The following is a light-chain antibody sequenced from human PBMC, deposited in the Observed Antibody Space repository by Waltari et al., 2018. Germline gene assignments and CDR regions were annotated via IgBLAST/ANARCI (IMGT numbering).Light chain of an antibody. CDR3: QQTNSYQLT. CDR2: GAS. Sequence: DIQLTQSPSFLSASVGGRVTITCRASQGISSFLAWYQQKPGKAPKLLIYGASTLQSGVSGRVSGGGSGTEFTLTIISLQPEDFATYYCQQTNSYQLTFGGGTKVEI. J-gene: IGKJ4*01. V-gene: IGKV1-9*01. CDR1: QGISSF.